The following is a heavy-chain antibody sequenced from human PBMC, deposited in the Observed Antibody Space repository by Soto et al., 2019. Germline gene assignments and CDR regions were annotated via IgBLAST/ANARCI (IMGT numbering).Heavy chain of an antibody. CDR2: IYYSGST. CDR1: GGSVSSGRYY. Sequence: PSETLSLTCTVSGGSVSSGRYYWSWIRHPPGKGLEWIGYIYYSGSTNYNPSLKSRVTISVDTSKNQFSLKLSSVTAADTAVYYCARAPTIFGVVINYNWFDPWGQGTLVTVSS. J-gene: IGHJ5*02. V-gene: IGHV4-61*01. CDR3: ARAPTIFGVVINYNWFDP. D-gene: IGHD3-3*01.